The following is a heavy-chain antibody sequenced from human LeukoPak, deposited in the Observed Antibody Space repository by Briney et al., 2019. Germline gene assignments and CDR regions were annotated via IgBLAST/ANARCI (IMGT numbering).Heavy chain of an antibody. Sequence: GGSLRLSCAASGFTFSSYSMNWVRQAPGKGLEWVSIIYSGGSTYYADSVKGRFTISRDNSKNTLYLQMNSLRAEDTAVYYCASSIVGANWGQGTLVTVSS. J-gene: IGHJ4*02. V-gene: IGHV3-53*01. CDR1: GFTFSSYS. CDR2: IYSGGST. D-gene: IGHD1-26*01. CDR3: ASSIVGAN.